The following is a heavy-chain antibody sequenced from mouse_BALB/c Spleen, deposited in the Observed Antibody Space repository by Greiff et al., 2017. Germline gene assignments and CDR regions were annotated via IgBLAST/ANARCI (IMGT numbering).Heavy chain of an antibody. CDR1: GFTFSSYA. D-gene: IGHD2-4*01. V-gene: IGHV5-9-3*01. Sequence: EVQGVESGGGLVKPGGSLKLSCAASGFTFSSYAMSWVRQTPEKRLEWVATISSGGSYTYYPDSVKGRFTISRDNAKNTLYLQMSSLRSEDTAMYYCARHESTMITNFDYWGQGTTLTVSS. CDR2: ISSGGSYT. J-gene: IGHJ2*01. CDR3: ARHESTMITNFDY.